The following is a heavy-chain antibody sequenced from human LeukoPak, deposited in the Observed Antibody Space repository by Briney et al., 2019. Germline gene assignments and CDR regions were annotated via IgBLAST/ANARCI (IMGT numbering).Heavy chain of an antibody. J-gene: IGHJ4*02. D-gene: IGHD3-10*01. V-gene: IGHV3-21*01. Sequence: GGSRRLSCAASGFTFSSYSMNWVRQAPGKGLEWVSSISSSSNIYYADSVKGRFTISRDNSKNTLYLQMNSLRAEDTAVYYCAKELWFGELSYYFDYWGQGTLVTVSS. CDR1: GFTFSSYS. CDR2: ISSSSNI. CDR3: AKELWFGELSYYFDY.